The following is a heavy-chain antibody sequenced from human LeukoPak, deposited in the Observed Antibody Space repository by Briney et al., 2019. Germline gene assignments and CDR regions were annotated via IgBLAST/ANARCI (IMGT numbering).Heavy chain of an antibody. D-gene: IGHD6-19*01. V-gene: IGHV3-23*01. Sequence: GGSLRLSCAASGFTFSSYAMSWVRQAPGKGLEWVSAISGSGGSTYYADSVKGRFTISRDNAKNSLYLQMNSLRAEDTALYYCAKVLSSGWYSGGFDYWGQGTLVIVSS. CDR1: GFTFSSYA. CDR3: AKVLSSGWYSGGFDY. CDR2: ISGSGGST. J-gene: IGHJ4*02.